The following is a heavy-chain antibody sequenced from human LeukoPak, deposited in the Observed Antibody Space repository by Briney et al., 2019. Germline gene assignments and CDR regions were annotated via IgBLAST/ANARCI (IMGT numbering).Heavy chain of an antibody. CDR1: GGSISSGGYY. D-gene: IGHD3-22*01. CDR3: ARDRSGYYPN. V-gene: IGHV4-31*03. J-gene: IGHJ4*02. CDR2: IYYSGST. Sequence: SETLSPTCTVSGGSISSGGYYWSWIRQHPGKGLEWIGYIYYSGSTYYNPSLKSRVTISVDTSKNQFSLKLSSVTAADTAVYYCARDRSGYYPNWGQGTLVTVSS.